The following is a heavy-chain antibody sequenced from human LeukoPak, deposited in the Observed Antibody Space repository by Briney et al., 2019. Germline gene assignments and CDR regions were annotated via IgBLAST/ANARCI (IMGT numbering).Heavy chain of an antibody. J-gene: IGHJ3*02. D-gene: IGHD2-15*01. Sequence: SVKVSCKASRGTFSSYAISWVPQAPGQGLEWMGRIIPIFGTANYAQKLQGTVTITADESTSTAYTELSSLRSEDTAVYYCARERQGLGYCSGGSCFDGFAIWGQGTMVTVSS. CDR2: IIPIFGTA. CDR1: RGTFSSYA. V-gene: IGHV1-69*13. CDR3: ARERQGLGYCSGGSCFDGFAI.